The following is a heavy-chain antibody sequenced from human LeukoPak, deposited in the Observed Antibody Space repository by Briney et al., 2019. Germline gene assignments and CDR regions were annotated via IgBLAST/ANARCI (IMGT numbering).Heavy chain of an antibody. V-gene: IGHV1-18*01. CDR1: GSTFTSYG. CDR3: ARAALLWFGELPIGYYYGMDV. D-gene: IGHD3-10*01. J-gene: IGHJ6*02. Sequence: ASVKVSCKASGSTFTSYGISWIRQAPGQGLEWMGWVSAYNGNTNYAQKLQGRGTMTTDTSTSTAYMELRSLRSDDTAVYYCARAALLWFGELPIGYYYGMDVWGQGTTVTVSS. CDR2: VSAYNGNT.